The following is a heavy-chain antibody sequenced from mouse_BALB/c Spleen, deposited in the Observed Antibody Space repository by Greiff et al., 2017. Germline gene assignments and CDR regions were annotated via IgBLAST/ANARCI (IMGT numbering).Heavy chain of an antibody. Sequence: DVMLVESGGGLVKPGGSLKLSCAASGFTFSDYYMYWVRQTPEKRLEWVATISDGGSYTYYPDSVKGRFTISRDNAKNNLYLQMSSLKSEDTAMYYCARDYYGSQAWFAYWGQGTLVTVSA. D-gene: IGHD1-1*01. J-gene: IGHJ3*01. CDR1: GFTFSDYY. V-gene: IGHV5-4*02. CDR3: ARDYYGSQAWFAY. CDR2: ISDGGSYT.